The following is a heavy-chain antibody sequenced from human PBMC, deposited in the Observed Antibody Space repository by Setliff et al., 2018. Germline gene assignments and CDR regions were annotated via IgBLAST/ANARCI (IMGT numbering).Heavy chain of an antibody. D-gene: IGHD6-6*01. J-gene: IGHJ6*03. CDR3: AREILGSSSDYYYYYYMDV. CDR1: GYTFTSYG. Sequence: ASVKVSCKASGYTFTSYGISWVRQAPGQGLEWMGWISAYNGNTNYAQKFQGRVTITADKSTTTAYMELSILRSEDTAVYYCAREILGSSSDYYYYYYMDVWGKGTTVTVSS. CDR2: ISAYNGNT. V-gene: IGHV1-18*01.